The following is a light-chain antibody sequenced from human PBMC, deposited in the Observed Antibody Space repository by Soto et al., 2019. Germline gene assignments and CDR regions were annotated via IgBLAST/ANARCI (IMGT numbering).Light chain of an antibody. J-gene: IGLJ1*01. CDR2: DVT. Sequence: QSALTQPRSVSGSPGQSVTISCTGTSSDVGAYNYVSWYQQHPGKAPKLMIYDVTERPSGVPDRFSASKSGNTASLTISGLQADDEADYYCYSYAGYYSFFFGTGTKVTVL. V-gene: IGLV2-11*01. CDR1: SSDVGAYNY. CDR3: YSYAGYYSFF.